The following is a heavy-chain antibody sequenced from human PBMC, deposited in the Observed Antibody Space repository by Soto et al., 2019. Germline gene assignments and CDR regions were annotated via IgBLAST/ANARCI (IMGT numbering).Heavy chain of an antibody. V-gene: IGHV4-39*02. CDR1: GGSITSSSHC. CDR2: SYVTGNT. CDR3: AGPTFPVAAATYCRSNWFDP. Sequence: SSETRSLTCTVSGGSITSSSHCWGWVRQPPGKGREWIGTSYVTGNTYYSPSLKSRLTMSIVTSKNDSSLRLNSLTAPDTAVYYCAGPTFPVAAATYCRSNWFDPWGPGTLVTVSS. D-gene: IGHD6-19*01. J-gene: IGHJ5*02.